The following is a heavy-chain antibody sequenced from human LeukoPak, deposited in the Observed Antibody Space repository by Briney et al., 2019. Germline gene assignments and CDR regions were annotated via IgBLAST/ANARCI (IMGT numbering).Heavy chain of an antibody. Sequence: PSETLSLTCTVSGGSISRYYWSWIRQPPGKGLEWIGYIYTSGSTNYNPSLKSRVTISVDTSTNQFSLKLRSVTAADTAVYDCARDHPHYYYDSSGYFDYWGQGTLVTVSS. D-gene: IGHD3-22*01. CDR3: ARDHPHYYYDSSGYFDY. CDR2: IYTSGST. J-gene: IGHJ4*02. V-gene: IGHV4-59*01. CDR1: GGSISRYY.